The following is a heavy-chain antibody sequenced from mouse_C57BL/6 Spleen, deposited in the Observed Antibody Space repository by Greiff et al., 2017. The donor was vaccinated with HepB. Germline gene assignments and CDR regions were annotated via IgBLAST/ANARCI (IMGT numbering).Heavy chain of an antibody. CDR1: GYSFTDYN. Sequence: VQLQQSGPELVKPGASVKISCKASGYSFTDYNMNWVKQSNGKSLEWIGVLNPNYGTTSYNQKFKGQATLTVDQSSITAYMQLNSLTSEDSAVYYCAREGHYYGTFTGYFDVWGTGTTVTVSS. CDR3: AREGHYYGTFTGYFDV. J-gene: IGHJ1*03. D-gene: IGHD1-1*01. V-gene: IGHV1-39*01. CDR2: LNPNYGTT.